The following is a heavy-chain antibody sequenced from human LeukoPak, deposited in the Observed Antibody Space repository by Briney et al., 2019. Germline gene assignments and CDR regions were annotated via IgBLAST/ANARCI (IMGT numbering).Heavy chain of an antibody. J-gene: IGHJ4*02. CDR1: GGSIRYYY. CDR2: IYYNGST. Sequence: SETLSLTCTVSGGSIRYYYWSWIRQSPGKGLEWIGYIYYNGSTNYNPSLKSRVAISVDMSKNRFSLKMSSVTAADTAVYYCARKGGLFDYWGQGRLVTVSS. V-gene: IGHV4-59*01. CDR3: ARKGGLFDY. D-gene: IGHD2-15*01.